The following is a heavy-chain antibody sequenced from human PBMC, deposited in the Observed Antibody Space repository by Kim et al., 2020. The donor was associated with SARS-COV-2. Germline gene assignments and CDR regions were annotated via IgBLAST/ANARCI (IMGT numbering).Heavy chain of an antibody. CDR2: IIPIFGTA. CDR1: GGTFSSYA. Sequence: SVKVSCKASGGTFSSYAISWVRQAPGQGLEWMGGIIPIFGTANYAQKFQGRVPITADESTSTAYMELSSLRSEDTAVYYCARGYCSGGSCYSRPYYFDYWGQGTLVTVSS. V-gene: IGHV1-69*13. CDR3: ARGYCSGGSCYSRPYYFDY. J-gene: IGHJ4*02. D-gene: IGHD2-15*01.